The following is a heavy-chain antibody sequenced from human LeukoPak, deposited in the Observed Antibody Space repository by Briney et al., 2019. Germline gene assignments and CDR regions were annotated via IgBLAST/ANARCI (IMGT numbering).Heavy chain of an antibody. V-gene: IGHV1-46*01. CDR3: ASSTGWYPSDY. CDR2: INPRVGSR. D-gene: IGHD6-19*01. J-gene: IGHJ4*02. Sequence: ASVKVSCKASGYTFTSYGISWVRQAPGQGLEWRGIINPRVGSRNYAQKFRARVTMTTDTSTSTVYMELSSLKSEDTAVYSCASSTGWYPSDYWGQGTLVTVSS. CDR1: GYTFTSYG.